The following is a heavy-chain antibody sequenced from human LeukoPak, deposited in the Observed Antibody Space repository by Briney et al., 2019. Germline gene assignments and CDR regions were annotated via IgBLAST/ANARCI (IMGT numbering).Heavy chain of an antibody. CDR2: ISYDGSNK. J-gene: IGHJ4*02. D-gene: IGHD6-19*01. V-gene: IGHV3-30-3*01. CDR1: GFTFSSYA. CDR3: ARDGPPTYSSGCFLFDY. Sequence: GGSLRLSCAASGFTFSSYAMHWVRQAPGKGLEWVAVISYDGSNKYYADSVKGRFTIYRDNSKNTLYLQMNSLRAEDTAVYYCARDGPPTYSSGCFLFDYWGQGTLVTVSS.